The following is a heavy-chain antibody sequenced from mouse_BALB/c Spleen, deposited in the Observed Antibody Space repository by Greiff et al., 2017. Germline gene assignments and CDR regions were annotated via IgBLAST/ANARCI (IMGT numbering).Heavy chain of an antibody. CDR1: GFNFKDSY. J-gene: IGHJ3*01. Sequence: VQLQQSGAELVQPGASVKLSCTASGFNFKDSYMHWVQQRPEQGLEWIGRIDPANGNTKYDPKFQGKATITADTSSNTAYLQLSSLTSEDTAVYYCARRYAAYWGQGTLVTVSA. CDR2: IDPANGNT. CDR3: ARRYAAY. D-gene: IGHD2-14*01. V-gene: IGHV14-3*02.